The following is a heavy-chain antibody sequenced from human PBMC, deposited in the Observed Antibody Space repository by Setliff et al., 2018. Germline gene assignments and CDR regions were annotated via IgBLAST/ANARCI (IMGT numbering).Heavy chain of an antibody. J-gene: IGHJ4*02. CDR3: RLAHCNDTSCKEALDY. V-gene: IGHV4-39*02. CDR2: ISHSGST. D-gene: IGHD2-2*01. Sequence: SETLSLTCTVSDGSISSGSHYWSWIRQPPGKGLEWIGEISHSGSTNYNPSLKSRVTMSVDKSKNHFSLKLKSVTAADTAVYYFRLAHCNDTSCKEALDYWSQGTLVTVSS. CDR1: DGSISSGSHY.